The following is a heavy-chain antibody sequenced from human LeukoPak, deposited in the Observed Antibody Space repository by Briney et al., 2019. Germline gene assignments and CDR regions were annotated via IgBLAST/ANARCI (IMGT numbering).Heavy chain of an antibody. V-gene: IGHV3-21*01. CDR3: ARDLEAANTYYFDY. J-gene: IGHJ4*02. Sequence: GGPLRLSCVASGFTFTTYSLNWVRQAPGKGLEWISSISRSTNYIYYADSVKGRFTISRDNSKNTVYLQVNSLRDEDTAVYYCARDLEAANTYYFDYWGQGTMVTVSS. CDR1: GFTFTTYS. CDR2: ISRSTNYI. D-gene: IGHD6-13*01.